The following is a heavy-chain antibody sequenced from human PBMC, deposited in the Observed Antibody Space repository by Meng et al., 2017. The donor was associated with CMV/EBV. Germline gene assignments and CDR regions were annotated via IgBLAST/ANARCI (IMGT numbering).Heavy chain of an antibody. V-gene: IGHV3-15*01. Sequence: CAASGFTFSNAWMSWVRQAPGKGLEWVGRIKSKTDGGTTDYAAPVKGRFTISRDDSKNTLYLQMNSLKTEDTAVYYCTAATHLNGFDPWGQGTLVTVSS. CDR3: TAATHLNGFDP. CDR1: GFTFSNAW. J-gene: IGHJ5*02. CDR2: IKSKTDGGTT. D-gene: IGHD6-25*01.